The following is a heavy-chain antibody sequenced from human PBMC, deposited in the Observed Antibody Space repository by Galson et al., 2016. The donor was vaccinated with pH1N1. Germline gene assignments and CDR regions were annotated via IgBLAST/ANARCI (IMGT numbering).Heavy chain of an antibody. CDR1: GFISSDYW. J-gene: IGHJ3*01. V-gene: IGHV3-7*03. CDR2: INQDGSRQ. D-gene: IGHD3-10*01. CDR3: ARDHFGWAFDV. Sequence: SLRLSCAASGFISSDYWMSWVRQAPGKGLEWVAKINQDGSRQYYVDSMKGRCTISRDNAENSLSLQMNSLRAEDTAVYYCARDHFGWAFDVWGQGTMVTVSP.